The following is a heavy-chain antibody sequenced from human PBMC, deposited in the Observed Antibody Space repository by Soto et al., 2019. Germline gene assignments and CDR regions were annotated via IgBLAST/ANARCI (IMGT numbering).Heavy chain of an antibody. D-gene: IGHD3-10*01. Sequence: EASVKVSCKASGYTFTSYGISWVRQAPGQGLEWMGWISAYNGNTNYAQKLQGRVTMTTDTSTSTAYMELRSLRSDDTAVYYCARVGYGSDYYYYGMDVWGQGTTVTVSS. V-gene: IGHV1-18*01. CDR2: ISAYNGNT. J-gene: IGHJ6*02. CDR1: GYTFTSYG. CDR3: ARVGYGSDYYYYGMDV.